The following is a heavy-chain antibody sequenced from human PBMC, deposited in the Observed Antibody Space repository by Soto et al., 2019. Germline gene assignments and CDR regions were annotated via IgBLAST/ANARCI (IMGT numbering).Heavy chain of an antibody. CDR3: VEIRNCSDVLDI. D-gene: IGHD1-1*01. CDR2: INGIGDAT. J-gene: IGHJ3*02. V-gene: IGHV3-23*01. Sequence: PGGSLSLSCAASGFVFSTYAMAGGRQAPGKGLERDSGINGIGDATYYADYAKGRFTIFRDNSRNTLYLQLTSLRGKDTTVYNCVEIRNCSDVLDIWGQRTMVTVS. CDR1: GFVFSTYA.